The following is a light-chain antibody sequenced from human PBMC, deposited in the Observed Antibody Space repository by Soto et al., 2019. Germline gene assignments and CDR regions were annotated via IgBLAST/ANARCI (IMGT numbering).Light chain of an antibody. V-gene: IGLV2-11*01. CDR3: CSYAGSYSIV. J-gene: IGLJ1*01. CDR2: DVS. CDR1: SSDVGGYNY. Sequence: QSVLTQPASVSGSPGQSITISCTGTSSDVGGYNYVSWYQQHPGEAPKLMIYDVSKRPSGVPDRFSGSKSGNTASLTISGLQAEDEADYYCCSYAGSYSIVFGTGTKVTVL.